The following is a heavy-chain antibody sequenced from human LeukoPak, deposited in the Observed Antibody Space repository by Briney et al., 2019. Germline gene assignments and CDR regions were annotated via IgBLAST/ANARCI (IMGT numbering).Heavy chain of an antibody. CDR3: ARVSRAYCGGDCSDAFDI. CDR2: IWYDGSDK. D-gene: IGHD2-21*02. J-gene: IGHJ3*02. V-gene: IGHV3-33*01. CDR1: GFTFSSYG. Sequence: HPGGSLRLSCAASGFTFSSYGMHWVRQAPGKGLEWVAVIWYDGSDKYYADSVKGRFTISRDNSKNTLYLQMNSLRAEDTAVYYCARVSRAYCGGDCSDAFDIWGQGTMVTVSS.